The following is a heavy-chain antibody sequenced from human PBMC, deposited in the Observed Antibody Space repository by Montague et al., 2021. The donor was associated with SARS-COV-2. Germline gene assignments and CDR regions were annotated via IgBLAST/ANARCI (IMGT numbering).Heavy chain of an antibody. CDR3: ARDLWVWLSVKRSFDS. D-gene: IGHD5-12*01. J-gene: IGHJ4*02. CDR2: IYYSGST. Sequence: SETLSLTCTVSGGSISSSSYYWGWIRQPPGKGLEWIGSIYYSGSTYYNPSLKSRVTISVDTSKNQFSLKLSSVTAADTAVYYCARDLWVWLSVKRSFDSWGQGTLVTVSS. CDR1: GGSISSSSYY. V-gene: IGHV4-39*07.